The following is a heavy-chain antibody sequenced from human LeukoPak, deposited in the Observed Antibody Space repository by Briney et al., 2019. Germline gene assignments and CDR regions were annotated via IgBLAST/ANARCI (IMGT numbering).Heavy chain of an antibody. D-gene: IGHD1-26*01. V-gene: IGHV3-30*04. J-gene: IGHJ6*03. CDR2: ISSNASKI. CDR1: GFTFSDFS. CDR3: ARGPERARVGITNYYYHYMDV. Sequence: GGSLRLSCAASGFTFSDFSMHWVRQAPGKGLEWVSLISSNASKIYYADSVKGRFTISRDNSKNTLSLQLSSLRGEDTAVYYCARGPERARVGITNYYYHYMDVWGTGTMVTISS.